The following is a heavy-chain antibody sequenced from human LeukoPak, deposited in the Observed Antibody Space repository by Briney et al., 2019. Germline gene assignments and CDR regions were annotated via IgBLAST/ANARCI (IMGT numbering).Heavy chain of an antibody. Sequence: SETLSLTCAVYGGSFSGYYWSWIRQPPGKGLEWIGEINHSGSTNYNPSLKSRVTISVDTSKNQFSLKLSSVTAADTAVYYCARGPPQYSGSYVVGYWGQGTLVTVSS. CDR3: ARGPPQYSGSYVVGY. CDR1: GGSFSGYY. V-gene: IGHV4-34*01. J-gene: IGHJ4*02. D-gene: IGHD1-26*01. CDR2: INHSGST.